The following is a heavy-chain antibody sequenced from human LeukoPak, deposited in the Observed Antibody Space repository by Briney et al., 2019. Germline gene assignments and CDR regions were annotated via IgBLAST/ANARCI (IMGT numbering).Heavy chain of an antibody. V-gene: IGHV4-61*01. D-gene: IGHD4-17*01. J-gene: IGHJ6*02. CDR1: GGSISSSSYY. CDR3: ARHLYGDYYYYGMDV. Sequence: SETLSLTCTVSGGSISSSSYYWSWLRQPPGKGLEWIGYIYYSGSTNYNPSLKSRVTISVDTSKNQFSLKLSSVTAADTAVYYCARHLYGDYYYYGMDVWGQGTTVTVSS. CDR2: IYYSGST.